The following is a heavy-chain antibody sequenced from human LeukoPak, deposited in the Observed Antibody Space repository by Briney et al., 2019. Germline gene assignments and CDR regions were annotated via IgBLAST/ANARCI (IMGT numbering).Heavy chain of an antibody. D-gene: IGHD6-13*01. CDR1: GFTFDDYA. Sequence: GGSLRLSCAASGFTFDDYAMHWVRQAPGKGLEWVSSISSSSSYIYYADSVKGRFTISRDNAKNSLYLQMNSLRAEDTAVYYCARVDPGYSSSWYDYWGQGTLVTVSS. V-gene: IGHV3-21*01. J-gene: IGHJ4*02. CDR2: ISSSSSYI. CDR3: ARVDPGYSSSWYDY.